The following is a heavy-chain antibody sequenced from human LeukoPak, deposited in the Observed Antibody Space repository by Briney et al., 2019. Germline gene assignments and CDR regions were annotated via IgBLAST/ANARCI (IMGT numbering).Heavy chain of an antibody. CDR2: IYHSGST. Sequence: PSETLSLTCAVSGGSISSSNWRSWVRQPPGKGLEWIGEIYHSGSTNYNPSLKSRVTISVDKSKNQFSLKLSSVTAADTAVYYCARDEARIAALTPLGYWGQGTLVTVSS. CDR3: ARDEARIAALTPLGY. V-gene: IGHV4-4*02. J-gene: IGHJ4*02. CDR1: GGSISSSNW. D-gene: IGHD6-6*01.